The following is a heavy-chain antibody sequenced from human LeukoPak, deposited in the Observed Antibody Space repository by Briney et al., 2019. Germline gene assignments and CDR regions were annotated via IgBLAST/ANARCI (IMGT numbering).Heavy chain of an antibody. V-gene: IGHV3-7*01. CDR1: GFTFSSYW. D-gene: IGHD2-15*01. CDR3: ARESLGYCSGGSCYNSPLFDY. Sequence: GGSLRLSCVASGFTFSSYWMSWVRQAPGKGLEWVANIKQDGSEKYYVDSVKGRFTISRDNAKNSLYLQMNSLRAEDTAVYYCARESLGYCSGGSCYNSPLFDYWGQGTLVTVSS. J-gene: IGHJ4*02. CDR2: IKQDGSEK.